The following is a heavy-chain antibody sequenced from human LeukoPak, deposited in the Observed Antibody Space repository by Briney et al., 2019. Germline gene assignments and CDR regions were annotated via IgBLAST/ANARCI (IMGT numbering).Heavy chain of an antibody. J-gene: IGHJ4*02. CDR3: GRDTPDYNSGSYGINY. Sequence: GGSLDLSGAASGFPSTTYALNWARQAPGKGLEWVAPVSGSGDRMYHADSVKGRFTISRDNSKNTLYLQMNSLRAEDTAVYYCGRDTPDYNSGSYGINYWGQGTLVTVSS. CDR2: VSGSGDRM. V-gene: IGHV3-23*01. D-gene: IGHD3-10*01. CDR1: GFPSTTYA.